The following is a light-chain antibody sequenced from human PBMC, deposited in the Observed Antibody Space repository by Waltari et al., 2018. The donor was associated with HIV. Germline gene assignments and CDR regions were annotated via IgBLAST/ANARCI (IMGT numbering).Light chain of an antibody. CDR1: RRHVSAYDY. Sequence: QSARTQPHSVAGSPRQSVTITCTATRRHVSAYDYSTLYQQHPGKAPKLMIYYVNNRPSGVSHRFSGSKSATTASLTISGLQAEDEADYYCSSYTTSSTYVFGTGTKVTVL. J-gene: IGLJ1*01. CDR3: SSYTTSSTYV. CDR2: YVN. V-gene: IGLV2-14*03.